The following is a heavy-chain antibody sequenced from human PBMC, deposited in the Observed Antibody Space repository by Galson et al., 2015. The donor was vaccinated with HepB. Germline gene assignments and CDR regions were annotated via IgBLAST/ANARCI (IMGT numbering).Heavy chain of an antibody. D-gene: IGHD5-18*01. J-gene: IGHJ4*02. CDR2: INHSGST. V-gene: IGHV4-34*01. CDR3: ARGRGQDTAMEGDY. Sequence: SETLSLTCAVYGRSFSGYYWSWIRQPPGKGLEWIGEINHSGSTNYNPSLKSRVTISVDTSKNQFSLKLSSVTAADTAVYYCARGRGQDTAMEGDYWGQGTLVTVSS. CDR1: GRSFSGYY.